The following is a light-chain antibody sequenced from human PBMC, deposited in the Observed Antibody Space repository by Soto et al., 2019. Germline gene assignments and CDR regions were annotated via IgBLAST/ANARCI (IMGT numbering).Light chain of an antibody. V-gene: IGKV3-20*01. J-gene: IGKJ3*01. Sequence: EIVLTQSPGTLSLSPGERATLSCRASQSVSNNYLTWYQHKPGQAPRLLIYGASSRATGIPDRFSGSGSGTNFTLTISRLEPEDFAVYYCQQYGSSPFTFGPGTKVDIK. CDR3: QQYGSSPFT. CDR2: GAS. CDR1: QSVSNNY.